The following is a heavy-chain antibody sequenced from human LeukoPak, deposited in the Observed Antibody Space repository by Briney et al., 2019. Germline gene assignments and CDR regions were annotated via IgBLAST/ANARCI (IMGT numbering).Heavy chain of an antibody. CDR2: INHSGST. V-gene: IGHV4-34*01. D-gene: IGHD5-18*01. CDR1: GGSFSGYY. J-gene: IGHJ4*02. Sequence: SETLSLTCAVYGGSFSGYYWSWIRQPPGKGLEWIGEINHSGSTNYNPSLKSRVTISVDTSKNQFSLKLSSVTAADTAVYYCARQGYSPLDYFDYWGQGTLVTVSS. CDR3: ARQGYSPLDYFDY.